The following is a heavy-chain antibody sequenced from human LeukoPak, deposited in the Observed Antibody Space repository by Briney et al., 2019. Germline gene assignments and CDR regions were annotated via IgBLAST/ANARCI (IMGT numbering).Heavy chain of an antibody. CDR3: ASYWGYCSGGSCYSHYYYYMDV. V-gene: IGHV1-18*01. J-gene: IGHJ6*03. CDR2: ISAYNGNT. D-gene: IGHD2-15*01. CDR1: GYTFTSYG. Sequence: ASVKVSCKASGYTFTSYGISWVRQAPGQGLEWMGWISAYNGNTNYAQKLQGRVTITADESTSRDYMELSSLRSEDTAVYYCASYWGYCSGGSCYSHYYYYMDVWGKGTTVTVSS.